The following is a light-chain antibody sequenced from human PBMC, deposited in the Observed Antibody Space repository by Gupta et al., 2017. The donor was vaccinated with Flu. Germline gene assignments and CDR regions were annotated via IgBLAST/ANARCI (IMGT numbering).Light chain of an antibody. Sequence: EIVLTQSPATLSLSPGERATLSCRASQSVSSYLAWYQQKPGQAPRLLIDDASNRATGIPARCSGSGSGTDFTLTISSLEPEEFAVYYCQQSSNWPLTFGGGTKVEIK. CDR1: QSVSSY. CDR2: DAS. CDR3: QQSSNWPLT. J-gene: IGKJ4*01. V-gene: IGKV3-11*01.